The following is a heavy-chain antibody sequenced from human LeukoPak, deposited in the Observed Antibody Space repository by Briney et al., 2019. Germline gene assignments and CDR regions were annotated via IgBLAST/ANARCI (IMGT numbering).Heavy chain of an antibody. D-gene: IGHD3-9*01. Sequence: GASVKVSCKASGYTFTSYGISWVRQAPGQGLEWMGWISAYNGNTNYAQKLQGRVTMTTDTSTSTAYMELRSLRSDDTAVYYCARSEVRYFDWPNYFDYWGQGTLVIVSS. V-gene: IGHV1-18*01. CDR2: ISAYNGNT. J-gene: IGHJ4*02. CDR3: ARSEVRYFDWPNYFDY. CDR1: GYTFTSYG.